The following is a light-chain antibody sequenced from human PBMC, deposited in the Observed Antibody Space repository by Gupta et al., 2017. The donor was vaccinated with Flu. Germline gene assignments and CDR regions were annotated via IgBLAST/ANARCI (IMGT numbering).Light chain of an antibody. CDR2: HDA. V-gene: IGLV3-1*01. Sequence: SSVLTQPPSVSVFPGQTATITCSGNKLGDKYASWYQRKAGQPPILILYHDAKRPSGIPERFSGSNSGNTATLTVSETQVVDEADYYCQAWDSGVVVFGGGTKLTVL. CDR1: KLGDKY. J-gene: IGLJ2*01. CDR3: QAWDSGVVV.